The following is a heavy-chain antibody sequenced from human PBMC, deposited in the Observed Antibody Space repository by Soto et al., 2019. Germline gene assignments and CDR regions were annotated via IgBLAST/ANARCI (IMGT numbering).Heavy chain of an antibody. CDR1: GFKFSNYA. D-gene: IGHD3-16*01. Sequence: PGGSVRLSCAASGFKFSNYAMSWVRQAPGKGLEWVSLISATGGGTDYADSVKGRFTISRDNSHNTLYLQVHSLTAEDTAVYYCAKDRRAGGNSAFYFDFWGRGAQVTVSS. V-gene: IGHV3-23*01. CDR3: AKDRRAGGNSAFYFDF. CDR2: ISATGGGT. J-gene: IGHJ4*02.